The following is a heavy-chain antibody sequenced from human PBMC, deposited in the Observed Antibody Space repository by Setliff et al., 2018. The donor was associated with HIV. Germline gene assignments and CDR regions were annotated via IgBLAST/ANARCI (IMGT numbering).Heavy chain of an antibody. CDR2: IKYDGSEK. V-gene: IGHV3-7*01. D-gene: IGHD5-12*01. CDR3: ARVPVMATITYWYFDL. CDR1: GLTFSSYA. J-gene: IGHJ2*01. Sequence: GGSLRLSCAASGLTFSSYAMSWVRQAPGKGLEWVANIKYDGSEKYYVGSVKGRFTISRDNAKNSLYLQMNSLRAEDTTIYYCARVPVMATITYWYFDLWGRGTLVTVSS.